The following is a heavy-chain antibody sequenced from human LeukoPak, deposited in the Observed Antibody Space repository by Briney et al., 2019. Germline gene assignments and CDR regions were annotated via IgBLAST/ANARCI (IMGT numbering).Heavy chain of an antibody. D-gene: IGHD3-3*01. Sequence: GGSLRLSCAASGFTFSSYGMHRVRQAPGKGLEWVAFIRYDGSNKYYADSVKGRFTISRDNSKNTLYLQMNSLRAEDTAVYYCAKIPLFGVVKGYYMDVWGKGTTVTVSS. CDR2: IRYDGSNK. CDR3: AKIPLFGVVKGYYMDV. J-gene: IGHJ6*03. V-gene: IGHV3-30*02. CDR1: GFTFSSYG.